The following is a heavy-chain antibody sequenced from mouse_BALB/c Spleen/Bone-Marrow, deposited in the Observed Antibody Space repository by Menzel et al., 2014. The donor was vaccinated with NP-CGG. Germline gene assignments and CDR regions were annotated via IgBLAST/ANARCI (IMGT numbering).Heavy chain of an antibody. J-gene: IGHJ2*01. V-gene: IGHV3-6*02. CDR3: ARGSGY. Sequence: SGPGLVKPSQSLSLTCSVTGYSITSGYYWNWIRQFPGNKLAWMGYISYDGSNNYNPSLKNRISITRDTSKNQFFLKLNSVTTEDTATYYCARGSGYWGQGTTLTVSS. CDR1: GYSITSGYY. CDR2: ISYDGSN.